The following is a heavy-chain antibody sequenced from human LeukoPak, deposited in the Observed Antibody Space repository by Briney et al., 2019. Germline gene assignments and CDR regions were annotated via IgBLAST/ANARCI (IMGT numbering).Heavy chain of an antibody. D-gene: IGHD1-26*01. V-gene: IGHV1-69*02. CDR2: IIPILGIA. CDR1: GGTFSSYT. Sequence: SVKVSCEASGGTFSSYTISWVRQAPGQGLEWMGRIIPILGIANYAQKFQGRVTITADKSTSTAYMELSSLRSEDTAVYYCARVGTSGSPTYFDYWGQGTLVTVSS. J-gene: IGHJ4*02. CDR3: ARVGTSGSPTYFDY.